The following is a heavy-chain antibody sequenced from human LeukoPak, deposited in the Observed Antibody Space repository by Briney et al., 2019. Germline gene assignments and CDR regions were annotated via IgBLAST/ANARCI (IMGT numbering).Heavy chain of an antibody. V-gene: IGHV3-21*06. CDR3: ARASGGWDLDY. CDR1: GFSFNLFN. D-gene: IGHD1-26*01. Sequence: GSLRLSSAASGFSFNLFNMSRVRQAPGKGLEWVSSITSSGTYITYVASVQGRFTISRDHAKNSLYLQMNSLRADGTALYYCARASGGWDLDYWGHGTLVTVSS. CDR2: ITSSGTYI. J-gene: IGHJ4*01.